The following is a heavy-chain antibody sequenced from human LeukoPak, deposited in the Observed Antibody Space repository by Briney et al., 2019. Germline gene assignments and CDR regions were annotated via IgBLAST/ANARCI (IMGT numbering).Heavy chain of an antibody. J-gene: IGHJ4*01. V-gene: IGHV3-53*01. Sequence: GGSLRLSCAASGFTVSSNYMTWVRQAPGKGLEWVSFIYSGAATDYADSVKGRFTISTDNSKNTMYLQMNSLRADDTAMYYCARRFFSGRKGFDFLGQGTLVTVSS. CDR3: ARRFFSGRKGFDF. CDR1: GFTVSSNY. CDR2: IYSGAAT. D-gene: IGHD2-15*01.